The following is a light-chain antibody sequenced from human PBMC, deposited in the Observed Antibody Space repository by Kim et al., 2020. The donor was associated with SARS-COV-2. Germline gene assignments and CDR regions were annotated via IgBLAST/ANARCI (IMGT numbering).Light chain of an antibody. CDR2: RNN. V-gene: IGLV1-47*01. Sequence: GQRVTSSCSGSRSNNGSNYVYWYQQLPGTAPKLLIYRNNQRPSGVPDRFSGSKSGTSASLAISGLRSEDEADYYCAAWDDSLSGYVFGTGTKVTVL. J-gene: IGLJ1*01. CDR1: RSNNGSNY. CDR3: AAWDDSLSGYV.